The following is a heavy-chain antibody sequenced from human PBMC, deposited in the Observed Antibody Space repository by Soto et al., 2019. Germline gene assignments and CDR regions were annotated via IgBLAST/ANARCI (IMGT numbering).Heavy chain of an antibody. CDR2: INHSGST. Sequence: SETLSLTCAVYGGSFSGYYWSWIRQPPGKGLEWIGEINHSGSTNYNPSLKSRVTISVDTSKNQFSLKLSSVTAADTAVYYCARGQGTMVRGVIITFPHFDYRGQGTLVTVSS. D-gene: IGHD3-10*01. CDR1: GGSFSGYY. CDR3: ARGQGTMVRGVIITFPHFDY. V-gene: IGHV4-34*01. J-gene: IGHJ4*02.